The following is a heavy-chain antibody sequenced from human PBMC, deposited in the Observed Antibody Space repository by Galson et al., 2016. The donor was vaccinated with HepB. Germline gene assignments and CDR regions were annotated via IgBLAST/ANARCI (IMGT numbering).Heavy chain of an antibody. CDR3: AKSFGSGRSSFYAMDV. J-gene: IGHJ6*02. CDR2: ISGSGDRT. CDR1: GFTFSSYA. Sequence: SLRLSCAASGFTFSSYAMTWVRQAPGKGLEWVSAISGSGDRTYYADSVKGRFTISRDNSKSTLYVQMNSLRAEDTALYYCAKSFGSGRSSFYAMDVWGQGTTVSLAS. D-gene: IGHD3-10*01. V-gene: IGHV3-23*01.